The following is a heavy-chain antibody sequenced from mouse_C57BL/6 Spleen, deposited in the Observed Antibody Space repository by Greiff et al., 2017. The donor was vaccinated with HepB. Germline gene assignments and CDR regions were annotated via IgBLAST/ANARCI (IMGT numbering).Heavy chain of an antibody. D-gene: IGHD1-1*01. Sequence: EVKLMESGGDLVKPGGSLKLSCAASGFTFSSYGMSWVRQTPDKRLEWVATISSGGSYTYYPDSVKGRFTISRDNAKNTLYLQMSSLKSEDTAMYYCGTTVVATGDYWGQGTTLTVSS. V-gene: IGHV5-6*01. CDR2: ISSGGSYT. J-gene: IGHJ2*01. CDR1: GFTFSSYG. CDR3: GTTVVATGDY.